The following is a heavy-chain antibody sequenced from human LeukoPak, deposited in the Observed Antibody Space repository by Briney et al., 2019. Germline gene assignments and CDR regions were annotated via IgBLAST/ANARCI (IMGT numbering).Heavy chain of an antibody. CDR1: GGSISSGSYY. CDR2: IYISGST. Sequence: PSQTLSLTCTVSGGSISSGSYYWSWIRQPAGTGLEWIGRIYISGSTNYNPSLKSRVTISVDTSKNQFSLKLSSVTAADTAVYYCASSLMDYDSGYDWFDPWGQGTLVTVSS. CDR3: ASSLMDYDSGYDWFDP. V-gene: IGHV4-61*02. D-gene: IGHD3-22*01. J-gene: IGHJ5*02.